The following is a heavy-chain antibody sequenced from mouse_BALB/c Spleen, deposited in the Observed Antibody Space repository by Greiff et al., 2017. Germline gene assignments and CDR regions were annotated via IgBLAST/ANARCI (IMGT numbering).Heavy chain of an antibody. CDR3: AREDYYDYDEG. V-gene: IGHV5-4*02. CDR1: GFTFSDYY. Sequence: EVKLQESGGGLVKPGGSLKLSCAASGFTFSDYYMYWVRQTPEKRLEWVATISDGGSYTYYPDSVKGRFTISRDNAKNNLYLQMSSLKSEDTAMYYCAREDYYDYDEGWGQGTLVTVSA. J-gene: IGHJ3*01. D-gene: IGHD2-4*01. CDR2: ISDGGSYT.